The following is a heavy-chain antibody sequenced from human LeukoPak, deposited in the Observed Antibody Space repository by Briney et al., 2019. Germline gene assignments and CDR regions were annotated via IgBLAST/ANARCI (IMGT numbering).Heavy chain of an antibody. Sequence: GGSLRLSCATSGFTFSRYWMSWVRQAPGKGLECVANIKQDGSVTYYVDSVRGRFTISRDNAKNSLYLQMNSLRAEDTAVYYCARDPWADSSGFPLHHWGQGTLVTVSS. D-gene: IGHD3-22*01. CDR1: GFTFSRYW. CDR2: IKQDGSVT. J-gene: IGHJ1*01. V-gene: IGHV3-7*03. CDR3: ARDPWADSSGFPLHH.